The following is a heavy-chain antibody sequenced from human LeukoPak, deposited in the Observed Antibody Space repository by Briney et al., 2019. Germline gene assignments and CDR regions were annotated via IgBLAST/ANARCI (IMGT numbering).Heavy chain of an antibody. CDR1: GFTFSSYA. CDR2: ISGSGGST. D-gene: IGHD3-10*01. Sequence: GGSLRLSCAASGFTFSSYAMSWVRQAPGKGLEWVSAISGSGGSTYYADSVKGRFTISRDNSKNTLYLQMNSLRAEDTAVYYCAKDLDVLLWFGELSTGDLFDYWGQGTLVTVSS. CDR3: AKDLDVLLWFGELSTGDLFDY. V-gene: IGHV3-23*01. J-gene: IGHJ4*02.